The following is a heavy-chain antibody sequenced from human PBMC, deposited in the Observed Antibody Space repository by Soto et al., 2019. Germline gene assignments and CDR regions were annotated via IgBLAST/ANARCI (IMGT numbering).Heavy chain of an antibody. V-gene: IGHV3-30-3*01. Sequence: QVQLVESGGGVVQPGRSLRLSCAASGFTFSGYAMHWVRQAPGKGLEWVAVISYDGSNKYYADSVKGRFTISRDNSKNMLYLQMKSLRAEDTAVYYCARETYYAFWSGPYCGMDVWGQGTTVTVSS. J-gene: IGHJ6*02. CDR3: ARETYYAFWSGPYCGMDV. D-gene: IGHD3-3*01. CDR2: ISYDGSNK. CDR1: GFTFSGYA.